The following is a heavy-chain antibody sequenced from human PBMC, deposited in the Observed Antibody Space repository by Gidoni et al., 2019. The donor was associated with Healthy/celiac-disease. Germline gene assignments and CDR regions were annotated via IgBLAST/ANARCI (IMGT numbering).Heavy chain of an antibody. CDR1: GYTFTSSG. J-gene: IGHJ6*02. CDR3: ARGDLVITMVRGDGGMDV. V-gene: IGHV1-18*01. Sequence: QVQLVQSGAEVTKPGASVKVSCKASGYTFTSSGISWVRQAPGQGLEWMGWISAYNGNTNYAQKLQGRVTMTTDTSTSTAYMELRSLRSDDTAVYYCARGDLVITMVRGDGGMDVWGQGTTVTVSS. CDR2: ISAYNGNT. D-gene: IGHD3-10*01.